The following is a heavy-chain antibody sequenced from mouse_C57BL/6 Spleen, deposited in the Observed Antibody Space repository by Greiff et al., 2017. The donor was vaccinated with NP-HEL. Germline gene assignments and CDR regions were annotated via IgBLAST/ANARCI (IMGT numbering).Heavy chain of an antibody. J-gene: IGHJ2*01. CDR2: IDPEDGDT. V-gene: IGHV14-1*01. CDR1: GFNIKDYY. D-gene: IGHD1-1*01. CDR3: TTPHYGSSSLRFDY. Sequence: EVQLQQSGAELVRPGASVKLSCTASGFNIKDYYMHWVKQRPEQGLEWIGRIDPEDGDTEYAPKFQGKATMTADTSSNTAYLQLSSLTSEDTAVYYCTTPHYGSSSLRFDYWGQGTTLTVSS.